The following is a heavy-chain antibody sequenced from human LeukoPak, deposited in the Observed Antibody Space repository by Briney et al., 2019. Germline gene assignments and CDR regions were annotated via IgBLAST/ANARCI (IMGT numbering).Heavy chain of an antibody. CDR3: AKGTSGSYGY. Sequence: PGGSLRLSCAASGFTFSSYSMNWVRQAPGKGLEWVSAISGSGGSTYYADSVKGRFTISRDNSKNTLYLQMNSLRAEDTAVYYCAKGTSGSYGYWGQGTLVTVSS. D-gene: IGHD1-26*01. CDR2: ISGSGGST. J-gene: IGHJ4*02. CDR1: GFTFSSYS. V-gene: IGHV3-23*01.